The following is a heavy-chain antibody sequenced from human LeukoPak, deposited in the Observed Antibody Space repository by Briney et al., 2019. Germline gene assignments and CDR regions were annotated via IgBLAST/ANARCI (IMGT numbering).Heavy chain of an antibody. Sequence: GASVKVSCTASGYTSTSYDINWVRQATGQGLEWMGWMNPNSGNTGYAQKFQGRVTMTRNTSISTAYMELSSLRSEDTAVYYCARGRRDSSGYYQFDYWGQGTLVTVSS. CDR3: ARGRRDSSGYYQFDY. J-gene: IGHJ4*02. CDR2: MNPNSGNT. D-gene: IGHD3-22*01. V-gene: IGHV1-8*01. CDR1: GYTSTSYD.